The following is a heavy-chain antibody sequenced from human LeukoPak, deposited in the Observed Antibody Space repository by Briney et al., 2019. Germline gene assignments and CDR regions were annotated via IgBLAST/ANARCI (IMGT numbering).Heavy chain of an antibody. CDR1: GGSISSSSYH. CDR2: MYYSGST. D-gene: IGHD3-22*01. J-gene: IGHJ4*02. Sequence: SETLSLTCTVFGGSISSSSYHWAWIHQPPGKGLEWIGNMYYSGSTYYNPSLKSRVTLSVDTSKNQFSLKMSSVSAADTALYYCARLYGSTLYFDYWGQGTLVTVSS. V-gene: IGHV4-39*01. CDR3: ARLYGSTLYFDY.